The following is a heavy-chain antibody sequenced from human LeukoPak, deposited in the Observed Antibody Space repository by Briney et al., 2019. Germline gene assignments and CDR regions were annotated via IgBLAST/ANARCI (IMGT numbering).Heavy chain of an antibody. CDR1: GGSFSGYS. D-gene: IGHD6-13*01. Sequence: PSETLSLTCAAYGGSFSGYSWSWIRQPPGKGLEWIGEIDHSGSTNDNPSLRSRVIVSVDTSKNQFSLKLSSVTAADTAVYYCARGGYTSSFDYWGQGTLVTVSS. CDR2: IDHSGST. CDR3: ARGGYTSSFDY. V-gene: IGHV4-34*01. J-gene: IGHJ4*02.